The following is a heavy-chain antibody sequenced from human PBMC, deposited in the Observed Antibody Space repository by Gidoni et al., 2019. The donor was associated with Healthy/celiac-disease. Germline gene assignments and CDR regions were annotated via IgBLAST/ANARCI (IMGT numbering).Heavy chain of an antibody. Sequence: QVQLQQWGAGLLKPSETLSLTCAVYGGSFSGYYWSWIRQPPGKGLEWIGEINHSGSTNYNPSLKSRVTISVDTSKNQFSLKLSSVTAADTAVYYCARDRRYYYGSGSYYYYYYGMDVWGQGTTVTVSS. CDR3: ARDRRYYYGSGSYYYYYYGMDV. V-gene: IGHV4-34*01. CDR1: GGSFSGYY. D-gene: IGHD3-10*01. CDR2: INHSGST. J-gene: IGHJ6*02.